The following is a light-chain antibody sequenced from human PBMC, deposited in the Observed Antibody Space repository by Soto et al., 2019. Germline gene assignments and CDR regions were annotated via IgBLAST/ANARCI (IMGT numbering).Light chain of an antibody. CDR1: QSVSSN. Sequence: ELLMTQAPYTLSVSPGASATLSCRASQSVSSNLAWYQQKPGQAPRLLIYGASTRATGIPARFSGSGSGTEFTLTISSLQSEDFAVYYCQQYNNWPRTFGQGTKVDIK. CDR3: QQYNNWPRT. CDR2: GAS. V-gene: IGKV3-15*01. J-gene: IGKJ1*01.